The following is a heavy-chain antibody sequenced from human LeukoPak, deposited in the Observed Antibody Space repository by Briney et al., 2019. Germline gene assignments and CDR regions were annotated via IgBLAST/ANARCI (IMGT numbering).Heavy chain of an antibody. Sequence: ASVKVSCKVSGYTLTELSMHWVRQAPGKGLEWMGGFDPEDGETIYAQKFQGRVTMTEDTSTDTAYMELSSLRSEDTAVYYCARDSGDDSSDYYHNHDYWGQGTLVTVSS. D-gene: IGHD3-22*01. CDR2: FDPEDGET. CDR1: GYTLTELS. V-gene: IGHV1-24*01. CDR3: ARDSGDDSSDYYHNHDY. J-gene: IGHJ4*02.